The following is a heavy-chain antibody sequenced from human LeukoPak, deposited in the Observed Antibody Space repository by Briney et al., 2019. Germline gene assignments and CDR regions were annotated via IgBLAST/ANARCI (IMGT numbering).Heavy chain of an antibody. J-gene: IGHJ4*02. CDR1: GFTFSSYG. D-gene: IGHD3-9*01. V-gene: IGHV3-23*01. CDR2: ISGSGGST. Sequence: GGSLRLSCAASGFTFSSYGMSWVRQAPGKGLEWVSAISGSGGSTYYADSVKGRFTISRDNSKNTLYLQMNSLRAEDTAVYYCAKGGDYDILTGYYNPPFDYWGQGTLVTVSS. CDR3: AKGGDYDILTGYYNPPFDY.